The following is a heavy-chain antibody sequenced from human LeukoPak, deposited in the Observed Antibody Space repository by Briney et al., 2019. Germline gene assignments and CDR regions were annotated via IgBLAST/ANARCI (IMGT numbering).Heavy chain of an antibody. J-gene: IGHJ5*02. D-gene: IGHD2-21*02. CDR2: IYPGDSDT. Sequence: GESLRISCQGSGYSFTSYWIGWVRQMPGKGLEWMGIIYPGDSDTRYSPSFQGQVTISADKSISTAYLQWSSLKASDTAMYYCARHESAYCGGDCFVAWFDPWGQGTLVTVSS. V-gene: IGHV5-51*01. CDR1: GYSFTSYW. CDR3: ARHESAYCGGDCFVAWFDP.